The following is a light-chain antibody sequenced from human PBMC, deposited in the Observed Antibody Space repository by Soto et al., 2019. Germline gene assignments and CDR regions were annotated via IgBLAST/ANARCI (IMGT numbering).Light chain of an antibody. V-gene: IGLV2-14*01. CDR2: EVT. Sequence: QSVLTQPASVSGSPGQSITISCASTRDDIGAYDYVSWYQQHSGNAPKLLVYEVTNRPSGVSDRFSGSKSGNTASLTISGLQAEDEADYYCNSYTNSSAVVFGGGTKVTVL. J-gene: IGLJ2*01. CDR1: RDDIGAYDY. CDR3: NSYTNSSAVV.